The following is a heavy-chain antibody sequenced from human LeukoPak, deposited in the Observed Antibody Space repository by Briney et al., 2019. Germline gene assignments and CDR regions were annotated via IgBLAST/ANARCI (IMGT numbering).Heavy chain of an antibody. CDR3: ARGYTAMVPKAGSLGY. CDR1: GYTFTSYD. CDR2: MNPNSGNT. D-gene: IGHD5-18*01. V-gene: IGHV1-8*01. Sequence: GASVKVSCKASGYTFTSYDINWVRQATGQGLEWMGWMNPNSGNTGYAQKFQGRVTMTRNTSISTAYMELSSLRSEDTAVYYCARGYTAMVPKAGSLGYWGQGTLVTVSS. J-gene: IGHJ4*02.